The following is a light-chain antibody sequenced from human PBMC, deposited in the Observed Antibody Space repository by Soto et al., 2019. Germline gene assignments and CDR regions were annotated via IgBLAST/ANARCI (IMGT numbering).Light chain of an antibody. J-gene: IGKJ4*01. CDR3: HQYDSSPLT. CDR1: QSVSSSY. V-gene: IGKV3-20*01. Sequence: EIVLTQSPGTLSLSPGERATLSCRASQSVSSSYLAWNQQKPGQAPRLLIYGASSRATAIPDRFSGSGSGTDSTPTISRLEPEDFAVYYCHQYDSSPLTFGGGTKVEIK. CDR2: GAS.